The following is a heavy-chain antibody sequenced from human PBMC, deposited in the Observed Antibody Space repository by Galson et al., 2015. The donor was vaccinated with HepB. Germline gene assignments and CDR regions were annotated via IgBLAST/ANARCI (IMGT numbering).Heavy chain of an antibody. V-gene: IGHV3-30*04. CDR3: ARGPTYYYDSSGRGAFDI. D-gene: IGHD3-22*01. CDR1: RFSFTSYA. CDR2: ISYDGSNK. J-gene: IGHJ3*02. Sequence: SLRLSCAASRFSFTSYAMHWVRQAPGKGLEWVAVISYDGSNKYYADSVKGRFTISRDNSKNTLYLQMNSLRAEDTAVYYRARGPTYYYDSSGRGAFDIWGQGTMVTVSS.